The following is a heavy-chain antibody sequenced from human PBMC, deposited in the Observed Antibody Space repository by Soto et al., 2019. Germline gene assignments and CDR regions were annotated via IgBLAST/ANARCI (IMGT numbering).Heavy chain of an antibody. J-gene: IGHJ4*02. Sequence: QVQLVESGGGVVQPGRSLRLSCAASGFTFSSYGMHWVRQAPGKGLEWVAVISYDGSNKYYADSVKGRFTISRDNSKNTLYLQMNSLRAEDSAVYYCAKDPQRFLEWLLSGSFFDYWGQGTLDTVSS. D-gene: IGHD3-3*01. CDR3: AKDPQRFLEWLLSGSFFDY. CDR1: GFTFSSYG. V-gene: IGHV3-30*18. CDR2: ISYDGSNK.